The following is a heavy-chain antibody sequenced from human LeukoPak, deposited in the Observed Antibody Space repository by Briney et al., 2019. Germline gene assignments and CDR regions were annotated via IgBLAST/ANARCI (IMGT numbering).Heavy chain of an antibody. D-gene: IGHD1-26*01. Sequence: ASVKVSCKASGYTFTSYYIHWVRQAPGQGLEWMGWISAYNGNTNYAQKLQGRVTMTTDTSTSTAYMELRSLRSDDTAVYYCARDIGMEYYYYMDVWGKGTTVTVSS. CDR3: ARDIGMEYYYYMDV. J-gene: IGHJ6*03. CDR2: ISAYNGNT. V-gene: IGHV1-18*04. CDR1: GYTFTSYY.